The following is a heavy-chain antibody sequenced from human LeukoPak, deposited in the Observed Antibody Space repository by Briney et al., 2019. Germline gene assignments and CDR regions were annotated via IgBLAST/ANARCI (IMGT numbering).Heavy chain of an antibody. V-gene: IGHV4-59*01. J-gene: IGHJ4*02. CDR1: GGSISTFY. CDR2: IYYSGST. CDR3: ASLVPAAIRGGGYFDY. Sequence: TSETLSLTCTVSGGSISTFYWSWIRQPPGKGLEWIGYIYYSGSTNYNPSLKSRVTISVDTSKNQFSLKLSSVTAADTAVYYCASLVPAAIRGGGYFDYWGQGTLVTVSS. D-gene: IGHD2-2*01.